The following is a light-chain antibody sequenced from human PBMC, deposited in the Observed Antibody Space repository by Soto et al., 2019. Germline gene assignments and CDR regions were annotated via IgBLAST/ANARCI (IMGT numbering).Light chain of an antibody. CDR3: QQYGSLPPLT. V-gene: IGKV3-15*01. CDR2: GAS. CDR1: QSVSSN. Sequence: ESGRAQYKETLSVSTRQRATVCHLASQSVSSNLAWCQQKPGEAPRLLIYGASTRATGIPARLSGSGSGTEFTLTISRLEPEDFAVYYCQQYGSLPPLTFGGGTKV. J-gene: IGKJ4*01.